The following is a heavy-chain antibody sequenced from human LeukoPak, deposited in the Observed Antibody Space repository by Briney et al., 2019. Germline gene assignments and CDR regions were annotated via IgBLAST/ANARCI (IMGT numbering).Heavy chain of an antibody. J-gene: IGHJ4*02. CDR2: IYYSGNT. D-gene: IGHD3-22*01. CDR1: GGSVSSNNYY. Sequence: PSETLSLTCTVSGGSVSSNNYYWSWIRQPPGKGLEWIGYIYYSGNTNYNPSLKGRVTISIDTSKNQFSLKLSSVTAADTAVYYCARDRSTGYYDGSGYYYKYSDYWGQGTLVTVSS. CDR3: ARDRSTGYYDGSGYYYKYSDY. V-gene: IGHV4-61*01.